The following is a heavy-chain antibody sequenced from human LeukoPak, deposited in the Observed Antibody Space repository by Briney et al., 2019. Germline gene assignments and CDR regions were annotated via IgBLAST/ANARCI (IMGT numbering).Heavy chain of an antibody. V-gene: IGHV3-7*01. Sequence: GGSLRLSCAASGFTFSNYWMSWVRQAPGKGLEWVANIKQDGSEKYYVDSVKGRFTISRDNAKNSLYLQVNSLRAEDTAVYYCARAQGAGYYFDYWGQGTLVTVSS. J-gene: IGHJ4*02. CDR3: ARAQGAGYYFDY. D-gene: IGHD1-26*01. CDR2: IKQDGSEK. CDR1: GFTFSNYW.